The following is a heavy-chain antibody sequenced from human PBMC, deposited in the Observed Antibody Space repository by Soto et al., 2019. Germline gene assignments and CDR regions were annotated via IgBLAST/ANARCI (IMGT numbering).Heavy chain of an antibody. CDR1: GGSISSSSYY. CDR3: AQTGLFDY. D-gene: IGHD3-9*01. J-gene: IGHJ4*02. CDR2: IYYSGST. Sequence: SETLSLTCTVSGGSISSSSYYWGWIRQPPGKGLEWIGSIYYSGSTYYNPSLKSRVTISVDTSKNQFSLKLSSVTAADTAVYYCAQTGLFDYWGQGTLVTVSS. V-gene: IGHV4-39*01.